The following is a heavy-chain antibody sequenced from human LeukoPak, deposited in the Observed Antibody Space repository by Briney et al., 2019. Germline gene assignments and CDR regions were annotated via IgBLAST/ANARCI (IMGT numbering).Heavy chain of an antibody. CDR3: ARDRGAFDY. D-gene: IGHD3-10*01. Sequence: GGSLRLSCAASRFPFRTYNMHWVRQAPGKGLEWVAVISNDGSDKYYADSVKGRFTISRDNSQNTLYLQMNTLKTEDTAVYFCARDRGAFDYWAREPWSPSPQ. CDR1: RFPFRTYN. V-gene: IGHV3-30*19. CDR2: ISNDGSDK. J-gene: IGHJ4*02.